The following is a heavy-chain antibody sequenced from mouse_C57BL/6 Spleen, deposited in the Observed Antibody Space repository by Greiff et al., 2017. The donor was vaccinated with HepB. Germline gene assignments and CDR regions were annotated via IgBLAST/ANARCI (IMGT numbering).Heavy chain of an antibody. J-gene: IGHJ1*03. V-gene: IGHV2-6-1*01. CDR3: ARHGGTTVVAEWCFDV. CDR2: IWSDGST. CDR1: GFSLTSYG. D-gene: IGHD1-1*01. Sequence: VKLMESGPGLVAPSQSLSITCTVSGFSLTSYGVHWVRQPPGKGLEWLVVIWSDGSTTYNSALKSRLSISKDNSKSQVFLKMNSLQTDDTAMYYCARHGGTTVVAEWCFDVWGTGTTVTVSS.